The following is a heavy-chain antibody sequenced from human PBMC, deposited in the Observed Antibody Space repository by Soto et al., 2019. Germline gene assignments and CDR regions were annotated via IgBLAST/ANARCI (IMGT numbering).Heavy chain of an antibody. CDR2: ISSSSSYI. Sequence: EVQLVESGGGLVKPGGSLRLSCAASGFTFSSYSMNWVRQAPGKGLEWVSSISSSSSYIYYADSVKGRFTLSRDNAKNSLYLQMNSLRAEDTAVYYCARAPVWGRPIWGQGTLVTVSS. J-gene: IGHJ4*02. CDR1: GFTFSSYS. D-gene: IGHD3-16*01. V-gene: IGHV3-21*01. CDR3: ARAPVWGRPI.